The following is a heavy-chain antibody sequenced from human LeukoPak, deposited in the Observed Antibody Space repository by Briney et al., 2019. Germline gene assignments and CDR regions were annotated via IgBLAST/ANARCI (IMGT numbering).Heavy chain of an antibody. CDR3: ARHRITMVRGRHNWFDP. D-gene: IGHD3-10*01. V-gene: IGHV4-39*01. Sequence: PSETLSLTCTVSGGSISSSSYYWGWIRQPPGKGLEWIGSIYYGGSTYYNPSLKSRVTISVDTSKNQFSLKLSSVTAADTAVYYCARHRITMVRGRHNWFDPWGQGTLVTVSS. CDR2: IYYGGST. J-gene: IGHJ5*02. CDR1: GGSISSSSYY.